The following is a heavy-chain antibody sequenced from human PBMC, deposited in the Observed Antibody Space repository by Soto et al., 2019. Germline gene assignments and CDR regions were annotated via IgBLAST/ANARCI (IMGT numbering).Heavy chain of an antibody. V-gene: IGHV4-31*03. J-gene: IGHJ4*02. CDR3: ARGPRPPSEPYLHPYFDY. CDR2: IYYSENT. CDR1: GDSTGSGAYY. Sequence: QVQLQESGPGLVKPSQTLSLTCTVSGDSTGSGAYYWSWIRQHPGKGLEWIGYIYYSENTFYNPSLRSRVATSVDTSKNQVALTLGSVPAADTAVCYCARGPRPPSEPYLHPYFDYWGQGTLVTVSS.